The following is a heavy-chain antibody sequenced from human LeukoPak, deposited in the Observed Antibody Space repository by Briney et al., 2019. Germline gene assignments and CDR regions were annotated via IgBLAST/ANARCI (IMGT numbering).Heavy chain of an antibody. Sequence: GGSLRLSCAASGFTFSDYDMSWIRQSPGKGLEWGSYISSSGSTIYYADSVKGRFTISRDNAKNSLYLQMNSLRGEDTARYYCAREVPRGMNPFDIWGQGTMVTVSS. CDR3: AREVPRGMNPFDI. V-gene: IGHV3-11*04. CDR1: GFTFSDYD. J-gene: IGHJ3*02. D-gene: IGHD2-15*01. CDR2: ISSSGSTI.